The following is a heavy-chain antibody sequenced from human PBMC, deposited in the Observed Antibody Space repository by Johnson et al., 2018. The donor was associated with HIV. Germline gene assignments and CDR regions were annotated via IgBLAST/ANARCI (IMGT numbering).Heavy chain of an antibody. CDR1: GFTFSSYG. V-gene: IGHV3-33*01. CDR2: IWYDGTNK. J-gene: IGHJ3*02. Sequence: QVQLVESGGGVVQPGRSLRLSCAASGFTFSSYGMHWVRQAPGKGLEWVALIWYDGTNKYYADSLKGRFTISRDNSKNTLYLQMNSLRAEDTAVYSCARESGWGHDAFDIWGQGTMVIVSS. CDR3: ARESGWGHDAFDI. D-gene: IGHD3-22*01.